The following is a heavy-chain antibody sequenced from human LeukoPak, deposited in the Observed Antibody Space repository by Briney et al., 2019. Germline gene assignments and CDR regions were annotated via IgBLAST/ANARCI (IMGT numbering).Heavy chain of an antibody. V-gene: IGHV3-23*01. Sequence: GGSLRLSCAASGFTFTSQGMAWVRQAPGKGLEWVSAISGGGGSTFYTDSAKGRFTISRDNSKNTLYLQVNSLRAEDAAVYYCAKRSGNYRVFDSWGQGTLVTVSS. J-gene: IGHJ4*02. CDR2: ISGGGGST. D-gene: IGHD1-26*01. CDR3: AKRSGNYRVFDS. CDR1: GFTFTSQG.